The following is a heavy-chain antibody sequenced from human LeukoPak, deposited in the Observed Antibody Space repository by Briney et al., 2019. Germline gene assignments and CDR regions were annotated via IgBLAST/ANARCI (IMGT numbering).Heavy chain of an antibody. CDR1: GFTFNNA. CDR3: VKGNSGTYATYFDS. J-gene: IGHJ4*02. V-gene: IGHV3-9*01. D-gene: IGHD1-26*01. Sequence: GGSLRLSCLASGFTFNNALHWVRQGPGKGLEWVSGVSWKSHVIDYAYSVKGRFTISRDNAKNSLFLEMNSLRPEDTASYYCVKGNSGTYATYFDSWGQGTMVTVAS. CDR2: VSWKSHVI.